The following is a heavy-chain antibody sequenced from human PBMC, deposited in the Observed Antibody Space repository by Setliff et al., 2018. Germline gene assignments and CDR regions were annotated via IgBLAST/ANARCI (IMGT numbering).Heavy chain of an antibody. Sequence: SETLSLTCIVSGGSISNYYWSWIRQPPGKGLEWIGYISDSGYTNYNPALKSRVTMSVDTSKNEVSLKLSSVTAADTAVYYCARDPGYASGTWSLDSWGQGKLVTVSS. D-gene: IGHD3-16*01. CDR2: ISDSGYT. J-gene: IGHJ4*02. CDR3: ARDPGYASGTWSLDS. V-gene: IGHV4-59*01. CDR1: GGSISNYY.